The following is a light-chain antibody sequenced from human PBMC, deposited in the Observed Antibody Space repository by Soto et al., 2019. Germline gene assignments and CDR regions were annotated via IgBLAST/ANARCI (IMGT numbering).Light chain of an antibody. J-gene: IGLJ1*01. V-gene: IGLV2-8*01. CDR1: SSDVGGYNY. Sequence: QSVLTQPPSASGSPGQSVTISCTGTSSDVGGYNYVSWYQQHPGKAPKLMIYEVSKRPSGVPDRFSGSKSGNTASLTVSGLQAEDEADYYCSSSGGSPTYVFGTGTKVTVL. CDR2: EVS. CDR3: SSSGGSPTYV.